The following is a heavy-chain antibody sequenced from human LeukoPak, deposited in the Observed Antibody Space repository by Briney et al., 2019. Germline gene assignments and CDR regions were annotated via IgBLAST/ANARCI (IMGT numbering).Heavy chain of an antibody. CDR1: GGSFSGYY. V-gene: IGHV4-34*01. CDR3: ARGSSTVAYYYYYYGMDV. J-gene: IGHJ6*02. Sequence: SETLSLTCAVYGGSFSGYYWSWIRQPSGKGLEWIGEINHSGSTNYNPSLKSRVTISVDTSKNQFSLKLSSVTAADTAVYYCARGSSTVAYYYYYYGMDVWGQGTTVTVSS. CDR2: INHSGST. D-gene: IGHD4-23*01.